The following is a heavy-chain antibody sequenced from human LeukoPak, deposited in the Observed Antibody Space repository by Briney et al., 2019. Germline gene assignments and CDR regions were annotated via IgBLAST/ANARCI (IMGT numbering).Heavy chain of an antibody. D-gene: IGHD1-20*01. Sequence: PSETLSLTCAVYGGSFSGYYWSWIRQPPGKGLEWIGEINNSGSTNYNPSLKSRVTISVDTSKNQFSLKLSSVTAADTAVYYCAWYNWNEGWFDPWGQGTLVTVSS. V-gene: IGHV4-34*01. CDR3: AWYNWNEGWFDP. CDR2: INNSGST. J-gene: IGHJ5*02. CDR1: GGSFSGYY.